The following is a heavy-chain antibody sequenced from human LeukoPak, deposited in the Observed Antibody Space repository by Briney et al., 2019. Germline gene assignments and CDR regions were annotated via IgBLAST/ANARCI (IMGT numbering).Heavy chain of an antibody. CDR2: ISGSGGST. CDR3: AKDPADSGSSEKDY. Sequence: GGSLRLSCAASGFTFSSYAMSWVRQAPGKGLEWVSAISGSGGSTYYADSVKGRFTISRDNSKNTLYLQMNSLRAEDTAVYYCAKDPADSGSSEKDYWGQGTLVTVSS. V-gene: IGHV3-23*01. J-gene: IGHJ4*02. D-gene: IGHD1-26*01. CDR1: GFTFSSYA.